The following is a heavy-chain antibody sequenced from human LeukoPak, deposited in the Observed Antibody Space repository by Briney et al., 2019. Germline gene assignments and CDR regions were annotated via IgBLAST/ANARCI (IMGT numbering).Heavy chain of an antibody. J-gene: IGHJ4*02. Sequence: SETLSLTCTLSRGSIMTTHWWGWVRQPPGKGLEWIGEIHHTGTTNYSPSLKSRLTISVDQSSNQFSLRLSSVTAADTATYYCAAWGVDYGGNFDYSDYWGQGTLVTVSS. CDR1: RGSIMTTHW. D-gene: IGHD4-23*01. CDR3: AAWGVDYGGNFDYSDY. V-gene: IGHV4-4*02. CDR2: IHHTGTT.